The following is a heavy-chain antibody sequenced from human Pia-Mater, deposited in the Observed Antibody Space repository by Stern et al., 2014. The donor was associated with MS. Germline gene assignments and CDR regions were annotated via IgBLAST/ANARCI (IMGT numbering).Heavy chain of an antibody. V-gene: IGHV2-5*02. D-gene: IGHD6-6*01. J-gene: IGHJ5*02. CDR2: IYWDDEK. CDR1: GFSLSTSGAG. Sequence: QITLKESGPTLVKPTQTLTLTCTFSGFSLSTSGAGVTWIRQPPGKALEWLAVIYWDDEKHSSPSLETVLTTTRETSQSQAVLTMTSMDPVDTATYYCAHLFSDASSSWFDPWGQGTLVTVPS. CDR3: AHLFSDASSSWFDP.